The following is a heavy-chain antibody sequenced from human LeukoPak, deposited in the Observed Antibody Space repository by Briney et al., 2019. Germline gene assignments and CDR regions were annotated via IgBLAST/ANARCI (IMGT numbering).Heavy chain of an antibody. CDR1: GFRFKDSC. Sequence: AGTLRLSCAASGFRFKDSCRYWVRHAPGKGLVWVSHINGGGSDTNYVDSGRGRFTISRDNAKNMLYLQMNSPRVEDTAVYYCVRGVWYNWNIDFDYWGQGALVTASS. V-gene: IGHV3-74*01. CDR3: VRGVWYNWNIDFDY. D-gene: IGHD1-1*01. CDR2: INGGGSDT. J-gene: IGHJ4*02.